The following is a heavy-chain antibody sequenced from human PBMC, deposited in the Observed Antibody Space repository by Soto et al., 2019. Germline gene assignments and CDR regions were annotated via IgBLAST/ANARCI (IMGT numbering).Heavy chain of an antibody. V-gene: IGHV1-46*01. D-gene: IGHD6-13*01. J-gene: IGHJ4*02. CDR3: VWAAATSMYYFDY. CDR2: INPSGGSK. CDR1: GYTFTSYY. Sequence: QVQLVQSGAEVKKPGASVKVSCKASGYTFTSYYMHWVRQAPGQGLEWMGIINPSGGSKSYAQKFQGRVTMTRDTSTSTVYMELSSLRSEDTDVYYCVWAAATSMYYFDYWGQGTLVTVSS.